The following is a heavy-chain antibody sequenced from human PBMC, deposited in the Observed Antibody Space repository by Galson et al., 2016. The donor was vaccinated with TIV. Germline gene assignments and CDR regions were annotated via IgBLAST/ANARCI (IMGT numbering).Heavy chain of an antibody. CDR3: SRDRLVDILGGSFDY. D-gene: IGHD3-9*01. V-gene: IGHV3-49*04. CDR2: IRNTVYGGTQ. Sequence: SLRLSCAGSGFTFGDYAVNWVRQAPGKGLEWVGFIRNTVYGGTQEYAASVNGRFTIYRDDSKSIGYLQMNKLKTGDTGVYFCSRDRLVDILGGSFDYWGQGTLVTVSS. J-gene: IGHJ4*02. CDR1: GFTFGDYA.